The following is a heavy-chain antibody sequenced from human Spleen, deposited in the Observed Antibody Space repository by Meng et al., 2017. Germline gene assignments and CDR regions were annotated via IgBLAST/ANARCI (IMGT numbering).Heavy chain of an antibody. J-gene: IGHJ4*02. V-gene: IGHV3-53*01. CDR1: GLTVSTNY. Sequence: EVQLVESGGALIQPGGSLRLTCTASGLTVSTNYMSWVRQAPGKGLEWVSLIYPGGSTYYVDSVKGRFSISRDNSKNTLYLQMNSLRVEDTALYYCARGCCGGANFDYWGQGTLVTVSS. CDR3: ARGCCGGANFDY. D-gene: IGHD2-21*01. CDR2: IYPGGST.